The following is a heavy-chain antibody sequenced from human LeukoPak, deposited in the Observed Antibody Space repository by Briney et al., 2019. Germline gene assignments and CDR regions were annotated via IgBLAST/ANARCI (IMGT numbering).Heavy chain of an antibody. CDR3: ASSVGWALDY. D-gene: IGHD1-26*01. CDR2: IYSGGSS. V-gene: IGHV3-53*01. Sequence: GGSLRLSCAASGFTFSDYYMTWIRQAPGKGLECASVIYSGGSSFCADSVKGRFTISRDNSKNTLYLQMNSLRAEDTAVYYCASSVGWALDYWGQGTLVTVSS. CDR1: GFTFSDYY. J-gene: IGHJ4*02.